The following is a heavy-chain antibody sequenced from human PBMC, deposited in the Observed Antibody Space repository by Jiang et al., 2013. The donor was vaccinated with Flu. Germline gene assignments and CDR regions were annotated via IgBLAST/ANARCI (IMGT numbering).Heavy chain of an antibody. Sequence: LLKPSETLSLTCTVSGGSISSYYWSWIRQPPGKGLEWIGYIYYSGSTNYNPSLKSRVTISVDTSKNQFSLKLSSVTAADTAVYYCARLPYSSGWYWYFDLWGRGTLVTVSS. CDR3: ARLPYSSGWYWYFDL. J-gene: IGHJ2*01. D-gene: IGHD6-19*01. CDR2: IYYSGST. V-gene: IGHV4-59*01. CDR1: GGSISSYY.